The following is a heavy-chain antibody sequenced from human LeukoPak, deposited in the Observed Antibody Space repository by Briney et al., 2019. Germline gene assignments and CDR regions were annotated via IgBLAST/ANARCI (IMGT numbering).Heavy chain of an antibody. Sequence: SETLSLTCTVSGGSISSGDYYWSWIRQPPGKGLEWIGYIYYSGSTYYNPSLKSRVTISVDTSKNQFSLKLSSVTAADTAVYYCARAGDSYYYDSSGYYPLDYWGQGTLVTVSS. D-gene: IGHD3-22*01. V-gene: IGHV4-30-4*01. CDR3: ARAGDSYYYDSSGYYPLDY. CDR2: IYYSGST. J-gene: IGHJ4*02. CDR1: GGSISSGDYY.